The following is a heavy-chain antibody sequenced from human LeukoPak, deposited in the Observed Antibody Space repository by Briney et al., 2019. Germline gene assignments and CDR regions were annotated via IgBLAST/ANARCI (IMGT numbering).Heavy chain of an antibody. J-gene: IGHJ4*02. V-gene: IGHV4-39*07. D-gene: IGHD3-22*01. CDR3: ARVRYDSSGYWYFDY. Sequence: SETLSLTCTVSGGSISSSSYYWGWIRQPPGKGLEWIGSIYYSGSTYYNPSLKSRVTISVDTSKNQFSLKLSSVTAADTAVYYCARVRYDSSGYWYFDYWGQGTLVTVSS. CDR1: GGSISSSSYY. CDR2: IYYSGST.